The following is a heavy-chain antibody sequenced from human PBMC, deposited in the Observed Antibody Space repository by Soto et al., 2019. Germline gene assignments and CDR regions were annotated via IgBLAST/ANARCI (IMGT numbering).Heavy chain of an antibody. CDR3: VGGRDDNKNGF. D-gene: IGHD3-16*01. J-gene: IGHJ4*02. CDR2: LYYTGTP. Sequence: PSETLSLTCTVSGDSIKSGDSYWTWIRQFPGKGLGWIGQLYYTGTPFYNPSLESRITISADNSKNQFSLSLRSVTAADSAVYYCVGGRDDNKNGFWGQGILVTVSS. CDR1: GDSIKSGDSY. V-gene: IGHV4-30-4*01.